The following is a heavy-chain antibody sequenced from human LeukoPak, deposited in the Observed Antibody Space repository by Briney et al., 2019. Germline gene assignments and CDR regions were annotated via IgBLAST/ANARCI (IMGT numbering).Heavy chain of an antibody. Sequence: GGSLRLSCAASGFTFSSYGMHWVRQAPGKGLEWVAVISYDGSNKYYADSVKGRFTISGDNSKNTLYLQMNSLRAEDTAVYYCRYYYDSSGYYGALDYWGQGTLVTVSS. CDR1: GFTFSSYG. D-gene: IGHD3-22*01. CDR2: ISYDGSNK. V-gene: IGHV3-30*03. J-gene: IGHJ4*02. CDR3: RYYYDSSGYYGALDY.